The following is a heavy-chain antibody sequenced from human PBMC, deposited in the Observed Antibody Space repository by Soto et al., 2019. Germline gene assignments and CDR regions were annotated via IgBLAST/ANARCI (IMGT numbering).Heavy chain of an antibody. J-gene: IGHJ6*02. Sequence: QVQLQESGPGLVKPSQTLSLTCTVSGGSINSGGYYWTWIRQHPGKGLEWIGYNDYSGITYYNPSLKSRVTISLDTSNNQFSLKLSSVTAADTAVYYCARGSSIAGLYYGMDVWGQGTTVTVSS. CDR2: NDYSGIT. D-gene: IGHD6-6*01. CDR1: GGSINSGGYY. V-gene: IGHV4-31*03. CDR3: ARGSSIAGLYYGMDV.